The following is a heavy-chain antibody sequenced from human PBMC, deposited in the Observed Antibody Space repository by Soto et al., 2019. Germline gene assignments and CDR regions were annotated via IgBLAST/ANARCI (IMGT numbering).Heavy chain of an antibody. J-gene: IGHJ4*02. CDR1: GFTFSSYG. CDR2: ISYDGSNK. Sequence: QVQLVESGGGVVQPGRSLRLSCAASGFTFSSYGMHWVRQAPGKGLEWVAVISYDGSNKYYADSVKGRFTISRDNSKNTLYLQMNSLRAEDTAVYYCAKDPAAVAELHYWGQGTLVTVSS. D-gene: IGHD6-19*01. V-gene: IGHV3-30*18. CDR3: AKDPAAVAELHY.